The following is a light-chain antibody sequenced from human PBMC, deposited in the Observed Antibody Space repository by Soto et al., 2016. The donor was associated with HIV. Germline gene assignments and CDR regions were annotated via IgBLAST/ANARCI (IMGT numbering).Light chain of an antibody. J-gene: IGKJ4*01. CDR2: AAI. CDR3: QRYNNDVT. Sequence: DIQLTQSPSSLSASIGDTVSITCRASQDIFNYLAWYQQKPGEVPKLLIFAAISLHSGVPSRFSGRGSGTQFTLTINSLQPEDIGTYYCQRYNNDVTFGGGTKVEI. CDR1: QDIFNY. V-gene: IGKV1-27*01.